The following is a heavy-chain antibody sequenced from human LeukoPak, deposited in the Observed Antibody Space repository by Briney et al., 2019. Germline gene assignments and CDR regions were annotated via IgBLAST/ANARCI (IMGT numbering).Heavy chain of an antibody. CDR3: ARVDANTWYGEIDY. D-gene: IGHD6-13*01. CDR2: LNPNSGGT. V-gene: IGHV1-2*02. J-gene: IGHJ4*02. CDR1: GYTLTAHH. Sequence: ASVKVSCKASGYTLTAHHIHWVRQAPGQGLEWMGWLNPNSGGTNYAQKFQGRVTMTRDTSINTAYMELNSLRSDDTAVYYCARVDANTWYGEIDYWGQGTLVTVSS.